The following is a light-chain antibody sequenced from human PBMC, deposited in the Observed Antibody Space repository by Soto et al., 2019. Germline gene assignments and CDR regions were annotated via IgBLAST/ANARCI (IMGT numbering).Light chain of an antibody. CDR2: QDT. J-gene: IGLJ1*01. CDR1: KLGDKY. Sequence: SYELTQPPSVSVSPGQTASITCSGHKLGDKYACWYQQKPGQSPVLVIYQDTKRPSGIPEQFSGSNSGNTATLTISGTQAMDEADYYCQAWDSSTGVFGTGTKLTVL. V-gene: IGLV3-1*01. CDR3: QAWDSSTGV.